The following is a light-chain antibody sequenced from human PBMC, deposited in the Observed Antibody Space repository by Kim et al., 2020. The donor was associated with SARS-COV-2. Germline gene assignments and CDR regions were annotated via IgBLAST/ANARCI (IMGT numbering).Light chain of an antibody. CDR2: EVS. V-gene: IGLV2-18*02. J-gene: IGLJ2*01. Sequence: QSALTQPPSVSGSPGQSVTISCTGTSSDIGGYNRVSWYQQSPGTAPKLMIYEVSNRASGVPDRFSGSKSGNTASLTISGIQAEDEADYYCNSYTSSSTFVIFGGGTQLTVL. CDR3: NSYTSSSTFVI. CDR1: SSDIGGYNR.